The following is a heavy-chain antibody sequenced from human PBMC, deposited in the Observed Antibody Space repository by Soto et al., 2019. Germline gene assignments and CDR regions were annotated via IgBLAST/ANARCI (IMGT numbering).Heavy chain of an antibody. V-gene: IGHV4-34*01. CDR1: GGSFSGYY. CDR3: ARGPRSYYYYGMDV. Sequence: SETLSLTCAVYGGSFSGYYWSWIRQPPGKGLEWIGEINHSGSTNYNPSLKSRVTISVDTSKNQFSLKLSSVTAADTAVYYCARGPRSYYYYGMDVWGQGTTVTVSS. CDR2: INHSGST. J-gene: IGHJ6*02.